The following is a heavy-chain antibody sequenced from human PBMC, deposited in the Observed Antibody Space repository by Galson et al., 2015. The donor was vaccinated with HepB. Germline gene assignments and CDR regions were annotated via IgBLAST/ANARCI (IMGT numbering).Heavy chain of an antibody. Sequence: SVKVSCKAPGGTFSSYTISWVRQAPGQGLEWMGRIIPILGIANYAQKFQGRVTITADKSTSTAYMELSSLRSEDTAVYYCAREALPSPATVTTGWLDPWGQGTLVTVSS. CDR3: AREALPSPATVTTGWLDP. J-gene: IGHJ5*02. D-gene: IGHD4-17*01. CDR2: IIPILGIA. V-gene: IGHV1-69*04. CDR1: GGTFSSYT.